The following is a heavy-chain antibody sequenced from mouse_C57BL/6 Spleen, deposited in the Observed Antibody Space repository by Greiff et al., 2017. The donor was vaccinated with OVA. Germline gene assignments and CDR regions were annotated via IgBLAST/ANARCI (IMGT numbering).Heavy chain of an antibody. Sequence: EVKVEESGEGLVKPGGSLKLSCAASGFTFSSYAMSWVRQTPEKRLEWVAYISSGGDYIYYADTVQGRFTISRDNARNTLYLQMSSLKSEDTAMYYCTREAPSLGYFDVWGTGTTVTVSS. CDR2: ISSGGDYI. V-gene: IGHV5-9-1*02. D-gene: IGHD4-1*01. J-gene: IGHJ1*03. CDR1: GFTFSSYA. CDR3: TREAPSLGYFDV.